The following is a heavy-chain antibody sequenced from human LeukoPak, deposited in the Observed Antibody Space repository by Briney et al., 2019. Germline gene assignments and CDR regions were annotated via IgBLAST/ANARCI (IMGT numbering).Heavy chain of an antibody. CDR1: GYTFTNYY. D-gene: IGHD6-13*01. J-gene: IGHJ5*02. CDR3: ARDRGRFDP. V-gene: IGHV1-46*01. CDR2: INPSGGGT. Sequence: ASVKVSCKVSGYTFTNYYLHWVRQAPGQGLEWMGIINPSGGGTTYAQKFQGRVTMTRGTSTSTVYMELSSLRSEDTAVYYCARDRGRFDPWGQGTLVTVSS.